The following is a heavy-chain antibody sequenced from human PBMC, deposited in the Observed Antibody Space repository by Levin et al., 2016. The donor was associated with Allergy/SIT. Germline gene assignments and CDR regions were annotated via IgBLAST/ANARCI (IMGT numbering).Heavy chain of an antibody. J-gene: IGHJ6*02. CDR3: ARDLKVVVVPAATNAVFGTTYYYYYGMDV. V-gene: IGHV1-46*01. CDR2: INPSGGST. CDR1: GYTFTSYY. Sequence: ASVKVSCKASGYTFTSYYMHWVRQAPGQGLEWMGIINPSGGSTSYAQKFQGRVTMTRDTSTSTVYMELSSLRSEDTAVYYCARDLKVVVVPAATNAVFGTTYYYYYGMDVWGQGTTVTVSS. D-gene: IGHD2-2*01.